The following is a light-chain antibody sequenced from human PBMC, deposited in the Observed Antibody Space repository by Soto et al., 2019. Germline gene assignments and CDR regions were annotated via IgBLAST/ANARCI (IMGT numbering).Light chain of an antibody. CDR1: HSVSRY. J-gene: IGKJ4*01. V-gene: IGKV3-11*01. CDR3: QQRSNWPWT. Sequence: EIALTQSPATLSLSPGERATLSCRASHSVSRYLAWYQQQPGQAPRLLIYDTSNRATGIPARFSGSGSGTDFTLTISSREPEDFAVYYCQQRSNWPWTFGGGTKVEIK. CDR2: DTS.